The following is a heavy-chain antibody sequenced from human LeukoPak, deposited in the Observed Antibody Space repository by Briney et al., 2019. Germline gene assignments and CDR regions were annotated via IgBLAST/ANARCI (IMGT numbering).Heavy chain of an antibody. V-gene: IGHV4-31*03. Sequence: SQTLSLTCTVSGGSISSGGHYWKWIRQHPGKGLEWIGYIYYSGSTYYNPSLKSRVTISVDTSKNQFSLKLSSVTAADTAVYYCARFVDLWFGESLTRRYYFDYWGQGTLVTVSS. CDR2: IYYSGST. CDR3: ARFVDLWFGESLTRRYYFDY. J-gene: IGHJ4*02. D-gene: IGHD3-10*01. CDR1: GGSISSGGHY.